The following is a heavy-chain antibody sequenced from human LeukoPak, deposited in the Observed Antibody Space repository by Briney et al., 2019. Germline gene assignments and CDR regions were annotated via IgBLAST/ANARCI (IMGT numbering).Heavy chain of an antibody. CDR1: GFTFSSYA. J-gene: IGHJ6*02. CDR2: ISGSGGST. CDR3: AKAGTEWLNYYYGMDV. D-gene: IGHD3-3*01. Sequence: PGGSLRLSCAASGFTFSSYAMSWVRQAPGKGLEWVSAISGSGGSTYYADSVKGRFTISRDNSKNTLYLQMNSLRAEDTAVYYCAKAGTEWLNYYYGMDVWGQGTTVTVSS. V-gene: IGHV3-23*01.